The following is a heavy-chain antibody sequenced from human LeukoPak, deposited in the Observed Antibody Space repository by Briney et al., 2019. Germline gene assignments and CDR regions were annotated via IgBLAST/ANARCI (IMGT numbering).Heavy chain of an antibody. D-gene: IGHD3-10*01. J-gene: IGHJ6*03. Sequence: GGSLRLSCAASGFTFSSYAMHWVRQAPGKGLGWVAVISYDVSNKYYADSLKGRFTISRDNSKNTLYLQMNSLRAEDTAVYYCARDGPYGSGSYLVVNDYYYMDVWGKGTTVTVSS. V-gene: IGHV3-30*04. CDR1: GFTFSSYA. CDR3: ARDGPYGSGSYLVVNDYYYMDV. CDR2: ISYDVSNK.